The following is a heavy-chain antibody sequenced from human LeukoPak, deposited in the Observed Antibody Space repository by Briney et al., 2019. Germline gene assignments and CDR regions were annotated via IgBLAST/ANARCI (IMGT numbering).Heavy chain of an antibody. V-gene: IGHV1-24*01. CDR3: ATDLLWFGELFPGGV. Sequence: ASVKVSCTVSGYTLTELSMHWVRQAPGKGLEWMGGFDPEDGETIYAQKFQGRVTMTEDTSTDTAYMELSSLRSEDTAVYYCATDLLWFGELFPGGVWGQGTLVTVSS. CDR1: GYTLTELS. J-gene: IGHJ4*02. CDR2: FDPEDGET. D-gene: IGHD3-10*01.